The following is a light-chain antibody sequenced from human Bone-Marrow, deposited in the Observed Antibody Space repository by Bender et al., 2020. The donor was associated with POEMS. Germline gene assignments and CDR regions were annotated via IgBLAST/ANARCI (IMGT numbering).Light chain of an antibody. CDR2: EVT. J-gene: IGLJ1*01. CDR3: CSYAGSSNYV. V-gene: IGLV2-23*02. CDR1: SSGVGIYGL. Sequence: QSALTQPASVSGSPGQSITISCIETSSGVGIYGLVSWYQQLPGKAPKLIIYEVTKRPSGISNRFSGSRSGNTASLTISCLQSEDEADYYCCSYAGSSNYVFGGGTKVTVL.